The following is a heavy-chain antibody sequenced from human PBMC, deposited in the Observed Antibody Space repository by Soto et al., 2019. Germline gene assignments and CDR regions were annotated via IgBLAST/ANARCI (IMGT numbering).Heavy chain of an antibody. CDR2: LYYSGST. CDR1: GGSISSSSYY. Sequence: QLQLQESGPGLVKPSETLSLTCTVSGGSISSSSYYWGWIRQPPGKGLEWIGSLYYSGSTYYNPSLKSRVTISVDTSKNQFSLKLSSVTAADTAVYYCASEEGEVVAATLWYFDLWGRGTLVTVSS. D-gene: IGHD2-15*01. J-gene: IGHJ2*01. CDR3: ASEEGEVVAATLWYFDL. V-gene: IGHV4-39*01.